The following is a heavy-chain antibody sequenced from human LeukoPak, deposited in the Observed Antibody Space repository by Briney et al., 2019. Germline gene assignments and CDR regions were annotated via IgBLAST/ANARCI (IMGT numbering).Heavy chain of an antibody. CDR1: GFTFDDYT. J-gene: IGHJ4*02. V-gene: IGHV3-43*01. Sequence: GGSLRLSCAASGFTFDDYTMHWVRQAPGKGLEWVSLISWDGGSTYYADSVKGRFTISRDNSKNSLYLQMNSLRAEDTALYYCAKDGKNYFDYWGQGTLVTVSS. CDR3: AKDGKNYFDY. CDR2: ISWDGGST.